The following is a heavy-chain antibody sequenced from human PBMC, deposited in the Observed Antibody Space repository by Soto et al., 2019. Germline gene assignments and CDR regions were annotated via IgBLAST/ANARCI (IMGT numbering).Heavy chain of an antibody. Sequence: PSETLSLTCSVSGASISSNNYFWDWIRQPPGKGLQWIGSFHYGGGTYYNPSLQSRVTISIDTSKNQFSLELSSVTAPDTVVYYCVRGSAYSPKPDYWGQGTLVTVSS. V-gene: IGHV4-39*01. CDR2: FHYGGGT. CDR3: VRGSAYSPKPDY. D-gene: IGHD4-4*01. CDR1: GASISSNNYF. J-gene: IGHJ4*02.